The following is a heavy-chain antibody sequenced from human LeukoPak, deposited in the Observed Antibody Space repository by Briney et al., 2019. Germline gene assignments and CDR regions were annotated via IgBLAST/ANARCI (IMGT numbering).Heavy chain of an antibody. CDR1: GYTFNGYY. Sequence: ASVKVSCKASGYTFNGYYMHWVRQAPGQGLEWMGRINPNSGGTNYAQKFQGRVTMTRDTSISTAYMELSRLRSDDTAVYYCARDPVYSSSWGGNDYWGQGTLVTVSS. CDR3: ARDPVYSSSWGGNDY. D-gene: IGHD6-13*01. J-gene: IGHJ4*02. V-gene: IGHV1-2*06. CDR2: INPNSGGT.